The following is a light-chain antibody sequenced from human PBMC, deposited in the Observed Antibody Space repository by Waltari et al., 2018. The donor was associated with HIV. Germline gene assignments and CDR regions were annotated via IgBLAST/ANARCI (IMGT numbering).Light chain of an antibody. V-gene: IGLV1-51*01. CDR2: DND. CDR1: SSNIANNY. J-gene: IGLJ3*02. CDR3: GTWDSFLSAGV. Sequence: QSVLTQPPSVSAAPGQKVTISCSGSSSNIANNYVSWYQQLPGTAPKLLIYDNDKRPSGIPDRFSASKSGTSVTLDITGLQTGDEADYYCGTWDSFLSAGVFGGGTKLTVL.